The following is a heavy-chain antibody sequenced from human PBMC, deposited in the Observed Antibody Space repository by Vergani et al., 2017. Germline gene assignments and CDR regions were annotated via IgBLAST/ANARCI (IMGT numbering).Heavy chain of an antibody. D-gene: IGHD2-2*01. V-gene: IGHV1-2*02. Sequence: QVQLVQSGAEVKKPGASVKVSCKASGYTFTDYFMHWVRQAPGQGLEWMGWINPNSGGTNYEQKFQGRVTMSRDTSISTAYMELSNLRSDETAVYYCARVGTSSNRDYFDYWGQGTLVTVSS. CDR3: ARVGTSSNRDYFDY. CDR2: INPNSGGT. CDR1: GYTFTDYF. J-gene: IGHJ4*02.